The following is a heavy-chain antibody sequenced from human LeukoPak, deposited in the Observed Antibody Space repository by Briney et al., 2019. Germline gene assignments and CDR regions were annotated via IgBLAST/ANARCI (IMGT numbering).Heavy chain of an antibody. CDR3: ATETNGRHYDY. J-gene: IGHJ4*02. V-gene: IGHV3-21*06. Sequence: GGSLRLSCTASGLTFSTTGFNWVRQAPGKGLEWVASIGPTGSDRYHADSIKGRFTISRDNANNFLYLQMNSLRAEDTAVYYCATETNGRHYDYWGQGTLLTVSS. CDR2: IGPTGSDR. CDR1: GLTFSTTG. D-gene: IGHD1-14*01.